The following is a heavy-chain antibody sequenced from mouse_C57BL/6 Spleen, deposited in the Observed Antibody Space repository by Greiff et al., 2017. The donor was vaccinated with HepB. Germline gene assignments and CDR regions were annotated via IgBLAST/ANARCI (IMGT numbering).Heavy chain of an antibody. CDR1: GYTFTDYE. J-gene: IGHJ2*01. V-gene: IGHV1-15*01. Sequence: QVQLKESGAELVRPGASVTLSCKASGYTFTDYEMHWVKQTPVHGLEWIGAIDPETGGTAYNQKFKGKAILTADKSSSTAYMELRSLTSEDSAVYYCTTIVIRTFDYWGQGTTLTVSS. D-gene: IGHD1-1*01. CDR2: IDPETGGT. CDR3: TTIVIRTFDY.